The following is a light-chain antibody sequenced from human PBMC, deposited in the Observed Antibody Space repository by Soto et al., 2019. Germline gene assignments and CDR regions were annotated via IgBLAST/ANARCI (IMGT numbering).Light chain of an antibody. J-gene: IGKJ5*01. CDR2: DAS. Sequence: DIQMTQSPSTLSASVGDRVTITCRASQRVSTWLAWYQQKPGKAPKLLIYDASNLESGVPSRFSGSGSGTEFTLTISSLQSEDFAVYLCQQYHYWPITFGQGTRLEIK. CDR1: QRVSTW. CDR3: QQYHYWPIT. V-gene: IGKV1-5*01.